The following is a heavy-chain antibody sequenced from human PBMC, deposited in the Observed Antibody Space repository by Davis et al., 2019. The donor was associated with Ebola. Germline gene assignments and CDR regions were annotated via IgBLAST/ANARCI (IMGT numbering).Heavy chain of an antibody. V-gene: IGHV3-30*18. D-gene: IGHD3-3*01. Sequence: GESLKISCATSGFTFSSYAIHWVRQAPGKGLEWVAVMSHDGSNEYYADSVKGRFIISRDISKKTLYLQMNSLRAEDTPVYYCAKDEPQIYDVWSGYYDSWGPGTLVTVSS. J-gene: IGHJ4*02. CDR2: MSHDGSNE. CDR1: GFTFSSYA. CDR3: AKDEPQIYDVWSGYYDS.